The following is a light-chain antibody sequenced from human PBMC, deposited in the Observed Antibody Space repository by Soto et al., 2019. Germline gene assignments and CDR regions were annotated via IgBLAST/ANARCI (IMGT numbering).Light chain of an antibody. J-gene: IGKJ2*01. Sequence: DIVMTQSPDSLAVSLGERVTINCKSSQSILYSSNNKNYLTWYQQKPGQPPKLLIYWASTRESGVPDRFSGSGSGTDFTLTISSLQAEDVAIYYCQPYYTAPHTFGQGTKLELK. CDR3: QPYYTAPHT. V-gene: IGKV4-1*01. CDR2: WAS. CDR1: QSILYSSNNKNY.